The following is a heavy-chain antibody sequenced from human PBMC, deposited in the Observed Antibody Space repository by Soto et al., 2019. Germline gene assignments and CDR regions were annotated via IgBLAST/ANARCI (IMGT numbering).Heavy chain of an antibody. J-gene: IGHJ6*03. V-gene: IGHV3-53*04. CDR2: IYSGGST. Sequence: HPGGSLRLSCAASGFTVRSNYMSWVRKKPGKGLEWVSVIYSGGSTYYADSVKGRFTISRHNSKNTLYLQMNSLRAEDTAVYYCARGKYGRLKRFYYMDVWGKGTTVTVSS. CDR1: GFTVRSNY. CDR3: ARGKYGRLKRFYYMDV. D-gene: IGHD4-17*01.